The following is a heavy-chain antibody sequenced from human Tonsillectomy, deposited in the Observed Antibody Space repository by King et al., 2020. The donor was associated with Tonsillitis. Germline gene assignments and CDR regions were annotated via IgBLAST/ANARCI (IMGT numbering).Heavy chain of an antibody. V-gene: IGHV4-59*01. Sequence: QVQLQESGPGLVKPSETLSLTCTVSGGSISSNNWNWIRQPPGKGLEWIGYMYYSGSTNYNPSLKSRVTISVDTSKNQFSLKLSSVTAADTAVYYCAREGHGGNPHLDYWGQGTLVTVSS. CDR1: GGSISSNN. CDR2: MYYSGST. D-gene: IGHD4-23*01. J-gene: IGHJ4*02. CDR3: AREGHGGNPHLDY.